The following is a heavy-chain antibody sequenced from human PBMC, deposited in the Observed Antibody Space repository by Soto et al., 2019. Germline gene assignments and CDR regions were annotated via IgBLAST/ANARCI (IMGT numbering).Heavy chain of an antibody. CDR2: IIPIFGTA. V-gene: IGHV1-69*12. D-gene: IGHD3-22*01. J-gene: IGHJ3*02. CDR1: GGTFSSYA. Sequence: QVQLVQSGPEVKKPGSSVKVSCKASGGTFSSYAISWVRQAPGQGLEWMGGIIPIFGTANYAQKFQGRVXIXAXXSTRTAYMELSSLRSEDTAVYYCERGPPDDRSVDIWGQGTMVTVSS. CDR3: ERGPPDDRSVDI.